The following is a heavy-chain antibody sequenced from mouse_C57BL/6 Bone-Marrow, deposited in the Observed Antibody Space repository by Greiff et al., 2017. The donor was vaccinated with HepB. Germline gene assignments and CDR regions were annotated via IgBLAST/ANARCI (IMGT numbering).Heavy chain of an antibody. CDR2: INPNNGGT. CDR3: ARGGLLQGSWFAY. Sequence: EVQLQQSGPELVKPGASVKISCKASGYTFTDYYINWVKQSHGKSLEWIGDINPNNGGTSYNQKFKGKATLTVDKSSSTAYMELRSLTSEDSAVYYCARGGLLQGSWFAYWGQGTLVTVSA. D-gene: IGHD2-3*01. J-gene: IGHJ3*01. CDR1: GYTFTDYY. V-gene: IGHV1-26*01.